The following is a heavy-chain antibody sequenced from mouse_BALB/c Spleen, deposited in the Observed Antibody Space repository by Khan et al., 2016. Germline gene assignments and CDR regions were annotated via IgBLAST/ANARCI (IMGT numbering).Heavy chain of an antibody. V-gene: IGHV1-4*01. Sequence: QVQLQQSGAELARPGASVKMSCKASGYTFTIYTMHWVKQRPGQGLEWIGYINPSSGHTHYNQKFKDKATLTADKSSSTAYMQLSSLTSEDSAVYCSARARGMRDNYFCDYWGQGTTRTVS. J-gene: IGHJ2*01. CDR1: GYTFTIYT. CDR2: INPSSGHT. CDR3: ARARGMRDNYFCDY. D-gene: IGHD1-3*01.